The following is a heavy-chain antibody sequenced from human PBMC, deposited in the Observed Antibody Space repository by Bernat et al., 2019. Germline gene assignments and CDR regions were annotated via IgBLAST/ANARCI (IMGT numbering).Heavy chain of an antibody. CDR1: GGSLSSSNW. Sequence: QVQLQESGPGLVKPSGTLSLTCAVSGGSLSSSNWWTWVRQPPGKGLEWIGEIWHSGSLNYNPSLNSRVTISVDNSKNQFYLKMASVTAADTGVYCCARTEGSSWYYMDVWGKGTTVAVFS. V-gene: IGHV4-4*01. CDR3: ARTEGSSWYYMDV. D-gene: IGHD6-13*01. CDR2: IWHSGSL. J-gene: IGHJ6*03.